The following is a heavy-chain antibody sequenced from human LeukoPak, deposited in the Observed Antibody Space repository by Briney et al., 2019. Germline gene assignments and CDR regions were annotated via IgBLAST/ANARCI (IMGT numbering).Heavy chain of an antibody. CDR1: GYTFTDSG. CDR2: ISAYNGNT. Sequence: ASVKVSCKASGYTFTDSGITWVRQAPGQGLEWMGWISAYNGNTNYAQKLQGRVTMTTDTSTSTAYMELRSLRSDDTAVYYCARAGVVPAAASSPGYWGQGTLVTVSS. J-gene: IGHJ4*02. CDR3: ARAGVVPAAASSPGY. V-gene: IGHV1-18*01. D-gene: IGHD2-2*01.